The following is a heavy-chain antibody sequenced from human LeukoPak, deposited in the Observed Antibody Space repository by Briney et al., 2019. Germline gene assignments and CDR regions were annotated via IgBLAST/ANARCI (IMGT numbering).Heavy chain of an antibody. V-gene: IGHV1-18*01. CDR3: ARTWRFRSSGYYDY. J-gene: IGHJ4*02. Sequence: GASVKVSCKASGYTFTSYGISWVRQAPGQGLEWMGWISAYNGNTNYAQKLQGRVTMTTDTSTSTACMELRSLRSDDTAVYYCARTWRFRSSGYYDYWGQGTLVTVSS. CDR2: ISAYNGNT. D-gene: IGHD3-22*01. CDR1: GYTFTSYG.